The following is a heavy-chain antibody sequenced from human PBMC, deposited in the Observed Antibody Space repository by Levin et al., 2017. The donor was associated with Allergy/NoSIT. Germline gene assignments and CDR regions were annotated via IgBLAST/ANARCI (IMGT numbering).Heavy chain of an antibody. CDR1: GGSFGGYF. CDR2: VSHGGFT. J-gene: IGHJ3*02. V-gene: IGHV4-34*01. D-gene: IGHD4-17*01. Sequence: SETLFLTCAVSGGSFGGYFWSWLRQPPGKGPEWIGEVSHGGFTTYNPSLKSRVAISVDASRNEFSLKLDHVTAADTAVYYCAVFSLRYGTFEMWGQGTMVTVSS. CDR3: AVFSLRYGTFEM.